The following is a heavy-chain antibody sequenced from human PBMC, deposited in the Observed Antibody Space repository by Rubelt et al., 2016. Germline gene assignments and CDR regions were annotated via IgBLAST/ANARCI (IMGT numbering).Heavy chain of an antibody. J-gene: IGHJ4*02. Sequence: IEWMGIIYPGDSDTRYSPSFQGQVTISADKSISTAYLQWSSLKASDTAKYYCARHPDSGSYGVDYWGQGTLVTVSS. CDR3: ARHPDSGSYGVDY. CDR2: IYPGDSDT. V-gene: IGHV5-51*01. D-gene: IGHD1-26*01.